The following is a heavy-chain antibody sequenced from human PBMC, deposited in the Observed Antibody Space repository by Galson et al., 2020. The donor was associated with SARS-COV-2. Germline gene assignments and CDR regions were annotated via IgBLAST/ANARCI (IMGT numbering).Heavy chain of an antibody. Sequence: SGPTLAKPTQTLTLTCTVSGFSLSTSGVGVAWFRHPPGKALEWLALIYWNDDQHYSPSLKSRLAITRDTSKNQVVLTVSNLDPVDTATYYCAHPYYYGSGTFFRKSLYYFDSWGQGVLVAVSS. D-gene: IGHD3-10*01. CDR1: GFSLSTSGVG. J-gene: IGHJ4*02. CDR2: IYWNDDQ. CDR3: AHPYYYGSGTFFRKSLYYFDS. V-gene: IGHV2-5*01.